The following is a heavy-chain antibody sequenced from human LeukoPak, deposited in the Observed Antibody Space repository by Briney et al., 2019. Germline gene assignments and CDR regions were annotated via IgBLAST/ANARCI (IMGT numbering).Heavy chain of an antibody. D-gene: IGHD7-27*01. CDR1: GFTFSSYA. J-gene: IGHJ4*02. V-gene: IGHV3-23*01. CDR3: AKDRYSTNWLGAFDY. CDR2: ISGSGSNI. Sequence: SGGSLGLSCAASGFTFSSYAMSWVRQAPGKGLEWVSTISGSGSNIYYADSVKGRFTISRDTSKNTVYLQMNSLRAEDTAVYYCAKDRYSTNWLGAFDYWGQGTLVTVSS.